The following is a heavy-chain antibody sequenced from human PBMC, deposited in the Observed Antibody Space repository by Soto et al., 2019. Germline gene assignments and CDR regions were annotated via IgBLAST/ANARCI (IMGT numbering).Heavy chain of an antibody. J-gene: IGHJ6*03. CDR3: AKGLIGYCSSTSCLLHYMDV. CDR1: GFTFSSYG. V-gene: IGHV3-30*18. D-gene: IGHD2-2*01. CDR2: ISYDGSNK. Sequence: PGGSLRLSCAASGFTFSSYGMHWVRQAPGKGLEWVAVISYDGSNKYYTDSVRGRFTISRDNSKNTLYLQMNSLRAEDTAVYYCAKGLIGYCSSTSCLLHYMDVWGKGTTVTVSS.